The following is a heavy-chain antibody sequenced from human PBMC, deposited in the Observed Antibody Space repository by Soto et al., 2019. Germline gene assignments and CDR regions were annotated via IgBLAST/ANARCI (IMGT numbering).Heavy chain of an antibody. CDR2: ISGGGDTT. CDR3: ATGRGGSGSLTPRVDF. Sequence: EVQLLESGGGLVQPGGSLRLSCAASGFTFNNYAMTWVRQAPGKGLEWASAISGGGDTTSYADSVKGRVTVTRDGSKNPLYLQMSSRRAEDTALYYCATGRGGSGSLTPRVDFWGRGTLVTVSS. V-gene: IGHV3-23*01. J-gene: IGHJ4*02. D-gene: IGHD3-10*01. CDR1: GFTFNNYA.